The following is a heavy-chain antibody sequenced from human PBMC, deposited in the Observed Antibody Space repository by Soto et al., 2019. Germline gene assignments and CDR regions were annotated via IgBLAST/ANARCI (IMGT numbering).Heavy chain of an antibody. CDR1: GGSFSGYY. V-gene: IGHV4-34*01. CDR3: ARQGGSGTTVTIWYYYYYYMDV. J-gene: IGHJ6*03. Sequence: SETLSLTCAVYGGSFSGYYWSWIRQPPGKGLEWIGEINHSGSTNYNPSLKSRVTISVDTSKNQFSLKLSSVTAADTAVYYCARQGGSGTTVTIWYYYYYYMDVWGKGTTVTVSS. CDR2: INHSGST. D-gene: IGHD4-17*01.